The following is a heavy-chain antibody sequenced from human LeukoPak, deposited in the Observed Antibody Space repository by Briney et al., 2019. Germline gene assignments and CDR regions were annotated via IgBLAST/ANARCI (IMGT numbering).Heavy chain of an antibody. D-gene: IGHD2-21*02. CDR1: GFTVSSNY. V-gene: IGHV3-66*02. CDR2: IYSGGST. Sequence: GGSLRLSCAASGFTVSSNYMSWVRQAPGKGLEWASVIYSGGSTYYADSVKGRFTISRDNSKNTLYLQMRAEDTAVYYCARDYCGGDCYSGPFDYWGQGTLVTVSS. J-gene: IGHJ4*02. CDR3: ARDYCGGDCYSGPFDY.